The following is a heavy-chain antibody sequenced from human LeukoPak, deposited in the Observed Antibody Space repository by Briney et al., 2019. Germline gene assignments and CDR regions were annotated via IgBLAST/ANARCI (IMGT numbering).Heavy chain of an antibody. J-gene: IGHJ4*02. CDR3: ARSLFPYYYDSSAYFPFDY. D-gene: IGHD3-22*01. CDR2: IHYTGST. V-gene: IGHV4-59*01. Sequence: SETLSLTCSVSDASINNYYWSWSRQPPGKGLEWIGYIHYTGSTNYNPSLKSRVTISVDTSKNQLFLMLTSVTAADTPVYYCARSLFPYYYDSSAYFPFDYWGQGTLVTVSS. CDR1: DASINNYY.